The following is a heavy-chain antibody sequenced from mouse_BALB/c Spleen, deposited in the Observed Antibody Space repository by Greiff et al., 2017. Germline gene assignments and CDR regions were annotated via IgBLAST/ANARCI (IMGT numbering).Heavy chain of an antibody. Sequence: EVKLMESGGGLVQPGGSMKLSCVASGFTFSSYWMSWVRQSPEKGLEWVAEIRLKSDNYATHYAESVKGKFTISRDDSKSRLYLQMNSLRAEDTGIYYCTLTTATSWFAYWGQGTLVTVSA. CDR1: GFTFSSYW. J-gene: IGHJ3*01. D-gene: IGHD1-2*01. CDR3: TLTTATSWFAY. V-gene: IGHV6-6*02. CDR2: IRLKSDNYAT.